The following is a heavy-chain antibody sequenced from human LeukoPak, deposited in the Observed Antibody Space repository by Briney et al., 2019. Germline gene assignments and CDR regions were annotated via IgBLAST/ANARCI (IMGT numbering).Heavy chain of an antibody. J-gene: IGHJ4*02. V-gene: IGHV4-39*07. CDR3: ARGVELTGYSDY. D-gene: IGHD3-9*01. Sequence: SETLSLTCTVSGGSISSGSYYWGWIRQPPGKGLEWIGSAYYSGSTYYNPSLKSRVTISVDTSKNQFSLKLNSVTAADTAVYICARGVELTGYSDYWGRGTLVTVSS. CDR1: GGSISSGSYY. CDR2: AYYSGST.